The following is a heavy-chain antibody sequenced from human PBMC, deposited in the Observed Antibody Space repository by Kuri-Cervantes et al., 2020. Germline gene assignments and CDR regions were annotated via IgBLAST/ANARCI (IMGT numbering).Heavy chain of an antibody. CDR1: GYTFTSYY. CDR3: ARDGGDDSMVQGVIFPYYYMDV. CDR2: INPSGGST. Sequence: ASVKVSCKASGYTFTSYYMHWVRQAPGQGLEWMGIINPSGGSTRYAQKFQGRVTMTRDTSTSTVYMELSSLRSEDTAVYYCARDGGDDSMVQGVIFPYYYMDVWAKGPRSPSP. D-gene: IGHD3-10*01. J-gene: IGHJ6*03. V-gene: IGHV1-46*01.